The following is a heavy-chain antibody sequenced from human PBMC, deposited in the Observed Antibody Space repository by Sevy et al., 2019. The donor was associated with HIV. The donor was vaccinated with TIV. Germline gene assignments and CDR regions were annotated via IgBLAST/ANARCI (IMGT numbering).Heavy chain of an antibody. CDR1: GGTFSSYA. CDR2: IIPIYGTA. D-gene: IGHD6-13*01. J-gene: IGHJ4*02. V-gene: IGHV1-69*13. CDR3: ARVGSSSAGY. Sequence: ASVKVSCKASGGTFSSYAISWVRQAPGQGLGWMGGIIPIYGTANYAQKFQGRVTITADESTSTAYMELSSLRSEDTAGYYCARVGSSSAGYWGQGTLVTVSS.